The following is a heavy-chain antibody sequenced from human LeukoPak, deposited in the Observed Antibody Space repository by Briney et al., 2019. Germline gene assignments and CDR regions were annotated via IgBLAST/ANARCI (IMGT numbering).Heavy chain of an antibody. CDR2: ISYDGSNK. CDR3: AKSRSPYYDFWSGRYVMDV. J-gene: IGHJ6*02. Sequence: PGGSLRLSCAAPGFTFSNYEMHWVRQAPGKGLEWVAIISYDGSNKYYADSVKGRFTISRDNSKNTLYLQMNSLRAEDTAVYYCAKSRSPYYDFWSGRYVMDVWGQGTTVTVFS. D-gene: IGHD3-3*01. V-gene: IGHV3-30*18. CDR1: GFTFSNYE.